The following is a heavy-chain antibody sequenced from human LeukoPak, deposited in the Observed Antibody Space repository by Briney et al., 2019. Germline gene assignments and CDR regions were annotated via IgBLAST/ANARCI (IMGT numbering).Heavy chain of an antibody. V-gene: IGHV4-59*01. D-gene: IGHD3-10*01. J-gene: IGHJ4*02. CDR2: IYYSEST. CDR3: AREEVTMVRGVIITHFDY. CDR1: GGSISSYY. Sequence: SETLSLTCTVSGGSISSYYWSWIRQPPGKGLEWIGYIYYSESTNYNPSLKSRVTISVDTSENQFSLKLSSVTAADTAVYYCAREEVTMVRGVIITHFDYWGQGTLVTVSS.